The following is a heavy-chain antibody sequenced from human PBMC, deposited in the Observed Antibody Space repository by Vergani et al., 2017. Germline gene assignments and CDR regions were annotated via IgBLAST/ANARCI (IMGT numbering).Heavy chain of an antibody. CDR3: TMAQDGYYYSYIDV. D-gene: IGHD5-24*01. J-gene: IGHJ6*03. CDR2: IRGKAYGGAT. Sequence: EVQLVESGGGLVQPRRSLRLSCRASGFTFGDYAMNWVRQAPGKGLEWVGFIRGKAYGGATEYAASVKGRFTISRDGSKSIAYLQMNSLKTEDTAVYYCTMAQDGYYYSYIDVWGKGTTVTVSS. V-gene: IGHV3-49*04. CDR1: GFTFGDYA.